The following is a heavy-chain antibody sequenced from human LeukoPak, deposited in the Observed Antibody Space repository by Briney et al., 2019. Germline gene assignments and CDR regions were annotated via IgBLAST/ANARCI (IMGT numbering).Heavy chain of an antibody. J-gene: IGHJ4*02. CDR1: GGSIGSYY. CDR3: ASGYYFDY. V-gene: IGHV4-4*09. D-gene: IGHD3-10*01. Sequence: PSETLSLTCTVSGGSIGSYYWSWIRQPPGKGLEWIGYIYTSGSTNYNPSLKSRVTISVDTSKNQFSLKLSSVTAADTAVYYCASGYYFDYWGQGTLVTVSS. CDR2: IYTSGST.